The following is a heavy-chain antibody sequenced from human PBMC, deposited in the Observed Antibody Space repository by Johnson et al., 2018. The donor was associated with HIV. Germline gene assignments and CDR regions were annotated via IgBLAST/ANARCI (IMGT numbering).Heavy chain of an antibody. V-gene: IGHV3-66*03. J-gene: IGHJ3*02. Sequence: VQLVESGGGLIQPGGSLRLSCAASGFTVSSNYMSWVRQAPGKGLEWVSVIYSGGSTYYADSVKGRFTISRDNSKNTVYLQMNSLRAEDTAGYYCARDLDTAMVTCAFDIWGQGTMVTVSS. CDR1: GFTVSSNY. D-gene: IGHD5-18*01. CDR2: IYSGGST. CDR3: ARDLDTAMVTCAFDI.